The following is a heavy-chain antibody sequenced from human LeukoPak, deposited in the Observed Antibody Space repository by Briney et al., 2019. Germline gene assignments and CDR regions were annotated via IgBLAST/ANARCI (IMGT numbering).Heavy chain of an antibody. V-gene: IGHV3-53*01. Sequence: PGGSLRLSCVASGFTVSSNYMSWVRQAPGKGLEWVSVIYSSGGIFYADSVKGRFTISRDNSKDTLFLQMNSLRAEDTAVYYCARDSVSSVSEYWGQGTLVTVSS. CDR2: IYSSGGI. D-gene: IGHD6-13*01. CDR3: ARDSVSSVSEY. J-gene: IGHJ4*02. CDR1: GFTVSSNY.